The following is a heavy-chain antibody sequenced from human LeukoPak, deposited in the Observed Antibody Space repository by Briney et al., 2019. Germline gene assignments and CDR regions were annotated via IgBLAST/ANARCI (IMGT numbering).Heavy chain of an antibody. D-gene: IGHD3-22*01. J-gene: IGHJ3*02. Sequence: GGSLRLSCAASGFTFSRYWMHWVRQAPGKGLVWVSRGRGSSTTYADSVKGRFTISRDNAKNTLYLQMNSLRAEDTAVFYCAYEKRGYDAFDIWGQGTMVTVSS. CDR1: GFTFSRYW. CDR3: AYEKRGYDAFDI. V-gene: IGHV3-74*01. CDR2: GRGSST.